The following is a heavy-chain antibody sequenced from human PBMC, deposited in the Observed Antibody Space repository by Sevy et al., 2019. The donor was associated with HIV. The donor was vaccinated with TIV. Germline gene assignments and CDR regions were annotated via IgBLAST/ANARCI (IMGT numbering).Heavy chain of an antibody. Sequence: GGSLRLSCAASGFIFSSYEMSWVRQAPGKGLEWVSHISQSGGTTYYSDSVKGRFTISRDNAKNSLYLQRNSLRAEDTAIYYCARDLPPSATTVAHFDYWGQGTLVTGSS. D-gene: IGHD4-17*01. CDR1: GFIFSSYE. CDR2: ISQSGGTT. CDR3: ARDLPPSATTVAHFDY. J-gene: IGHJ4*02. V-gene: IGHV3-48*03.